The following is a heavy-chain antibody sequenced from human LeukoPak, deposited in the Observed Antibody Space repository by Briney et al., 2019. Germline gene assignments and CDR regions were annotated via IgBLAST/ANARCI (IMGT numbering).Heavy chain of an antibody. V-gene: IGHV3-49*04. J-gene: IGHJ3*02. Sequence: HAGGSLRLSCTTSGFTFSDYAVSWVRQAPGKGLEWIGFIRNKANGGTTEYAASVKGMFTISRDDSKTIAHLQMSSLKTEDTAVYYCSRFYSSGWASGAFDIWGQGTMVTVSS. CDR3: SRFYSSGWASGAFDI. D-gene: IGHD3-22*01. CDR1: GFTFSDYA. CDR2: IRNKANGGTT.